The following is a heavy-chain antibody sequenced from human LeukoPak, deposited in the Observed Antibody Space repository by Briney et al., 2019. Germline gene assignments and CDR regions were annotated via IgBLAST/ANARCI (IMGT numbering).Heavy chain of an antibody. Sequence: ASVKVSCKASGYTFTGYYMHWVRQAPGQGLEWMGWINPNSGGTNYAQKFQGRVTMTRDTSISTAYVELSRLRSDDTAVYYCARGEAYDILTANWFDPWGQGTLVTVSS. V-gene: IGHV1-2*02. CDR3: ARGEAYDILTANWFDP. CDR2: INPNSGGT. J-gene: IGHJ5*02. D-gene: IGHD3-9*01. CDR1: GYTFTGYY.